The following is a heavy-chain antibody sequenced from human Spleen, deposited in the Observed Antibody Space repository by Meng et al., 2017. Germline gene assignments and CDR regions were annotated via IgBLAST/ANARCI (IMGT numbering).Heavy chain of an antibody. CDR1: GGSFSGYY. Sequence: LSLTCAVYGGSFSGYYWSWIRQPPGKGLEWVSYISISGSTIYYADSVKGRFTISRDNAKNSLYLQMNSLRAEDTAVYYCARGGFDYWGQGTLVTVSS. D-gene: IGHD3-16*01. CDR2: ISISGSTI. J-gene: IGHJ4*02. V-gene: IGHV3-11*04. CDR3: ARGGFDY.